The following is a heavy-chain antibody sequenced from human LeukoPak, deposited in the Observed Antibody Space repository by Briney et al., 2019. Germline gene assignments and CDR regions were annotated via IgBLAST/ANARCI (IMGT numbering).Heavy chain of an antibody. CDR1: GFTFSSYW. J-gene: IGHJ4*02. V-gene: IGHV3-53*01. CDR3: ARTRVDTTTFDYFDY. Sequence: GGSLRLSCAASGFTFSSYWMSWVRQAPGKGLEWVSVIYSGGSTYYADSVKGRFTISRDNSKNTLYLQMNSLRAEDTAVYYCARTRVDTTTFDYFDYWGQGTLVTVSS. D-gene: IGHD4-11*01. CDR2: IYSGGST.